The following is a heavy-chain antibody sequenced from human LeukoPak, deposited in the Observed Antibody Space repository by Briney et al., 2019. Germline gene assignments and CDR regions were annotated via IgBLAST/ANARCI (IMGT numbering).Heavy chain of an antibody. CDR3: AKHHKGYYYGMDV. CDR1: GLNFSNYA. V-gene: IGHV3-23*01. CDR2: ISLSGNTT. J-gene: IGHJ6*02. Sequence: GGSLRLSCAASGLNFSNYAMSWVRQAPGKGLEWVSGISLSGNTTYHADSVKGRFTISRDNSKNTLYLQVTSLRAEDTAVYYCAKHHKGYYYGMDVWGQGTTVTVSS.